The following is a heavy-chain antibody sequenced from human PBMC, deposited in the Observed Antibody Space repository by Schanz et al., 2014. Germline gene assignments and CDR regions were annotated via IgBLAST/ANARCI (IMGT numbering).Heavy chain of an antibody. V-gene: IGHV3-30*03. Sequence: VQLVESGGTLVRPGGSLRLSCEASGFTFSNYGMHWVRQAPGKGLEWVAVIFYDGSNKYYADSVKGRFAISRDNSKNTLYLQMNSLRAEDTALYFCATDYSGGGCHIWGQGTMVTVSS. D-gene: IGHD6-19*01. J-gene: IGHJ3*02. CDR3: ATDYSGGGCHI. CDR2: IFYDGSNK. CDR1: GFTFSNYG.